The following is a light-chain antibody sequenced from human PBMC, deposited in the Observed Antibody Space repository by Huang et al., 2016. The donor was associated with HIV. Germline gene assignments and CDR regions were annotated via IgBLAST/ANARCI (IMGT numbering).Light chain of an antibody. J-gene: IGKJ4*01. CDR1: QSLVHDNGYSY. CDR2: MAS. Sequence: DIVMTQSPLSLPVTPGEPASISCRSCQSLVHDNGYSYLDWYLQKPGQSPQVLIYMASVRAPGIPDRCSGGGSGTNFTLEINRVDAEDVGTYYCMQSLQSLTFGGGTRLEIK. V-gene: IGKV2-28*01. CDR3: MQSLQSLT.